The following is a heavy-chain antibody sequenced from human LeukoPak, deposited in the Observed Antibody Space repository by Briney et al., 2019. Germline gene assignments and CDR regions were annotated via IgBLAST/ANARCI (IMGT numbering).Heavy chain of an antibody. Sequence: PSETLSLTCAVYGGSFSGYYWSWIRQPPGKGLEWIGEINHSGSTNYNPSLKSRVTISVDTSKNQFSLKLSSVTAADTAVYYCVRTTGGSIAAAGTFDYWGQGTLVTVSS. D-gene: IGHD6-13*01. CDR2: INHSGST. V-gene: IGHV4-34*01. CDR1: GGSFSGYY. J-gene: IGHJ4*02. CDR3: VRTTGGSIAAAGTFDY.